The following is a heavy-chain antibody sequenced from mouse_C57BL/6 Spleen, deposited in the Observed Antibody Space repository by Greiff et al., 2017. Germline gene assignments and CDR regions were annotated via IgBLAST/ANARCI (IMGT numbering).Heavy chain of an antibody. CDR3: ARTGYGSRVWYFDV. Sequence: VQLQQPGAELVRPGSSVKLSCKASGYTFTSYWMHWVKQRPIQGLEWIGNIDPSDSETHYNQKFKDKATLTVDKSSSTAYMQLSSLTSEDSAVYYCARTGYGSRVWYFDVWGTGTTVTVSS. CDR2: IDPSDSET. CDR1: GYTFTSYW. J-gene: IGHJ1*03. V-gene: IGHV1-52*01. D-gene: IGHD1-1*01.